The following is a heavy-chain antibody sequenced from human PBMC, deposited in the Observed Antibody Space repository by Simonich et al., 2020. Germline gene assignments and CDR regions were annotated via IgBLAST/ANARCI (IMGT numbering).Heavy chain of an antibody. CDR1: GYTFTGYY. J-gene: IGHJ3*02. D-gene: IGHD6-6*01. CDR3: ARARLYSSSHAFDI. Sequence: QVQLVQSGAEVKKPGASVKVSCKASGYTFTGYYMHWVRQAPGQGLEWRGWINPNSGGTNYAQKFQGRVTMTRETSISTAYMELSRLRSDDTAVYYCARARLYSSSHAFDIWGQGTMVTVSS. V-gene: IGHV1-2*02. CDR2: INPNSGGT.